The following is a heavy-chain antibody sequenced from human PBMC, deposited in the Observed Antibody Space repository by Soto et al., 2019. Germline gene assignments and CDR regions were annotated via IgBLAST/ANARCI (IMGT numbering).Heavy chain of an antibody. CDR2: IYHSGST. CDR3: ARDWRPTVTTWWFDP. J-gene: IGHJ5*02. V-gene: IGHV4-4*02. Sequence: SETLSLTCAVSGGSISSSNWWSWVRQPPGKGLEWIGEIYHSGSTNYNPSLKSRVTISVGKSKNQFSLKLSSVTAADTAVYYCARDWRPTVTTWWFDPWGQGTLVTVSS. CDR1: GGSISSSNW. D-gene: IGHD4-4*01.